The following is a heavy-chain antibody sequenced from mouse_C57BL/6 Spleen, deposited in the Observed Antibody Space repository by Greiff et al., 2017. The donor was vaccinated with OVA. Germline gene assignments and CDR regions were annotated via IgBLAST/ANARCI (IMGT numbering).Heavy chain of an antibody. J-gene: IGHJ1*03. D-gene: IGHD3-3*01. CDR2: IYPGSGST. CDR3: ARKGLGYWYFDV. CDR1: GYTFTSYW. V-gene: IGHV1-55*01. Sequence: QVQLQQPGAELVKPGASVKMSCKASGYTFTSYWITWVKQRPGQGLEWIGDIYPGSGSTNYNEKFKSKATLTVDTSSSTAYMQLSSLTSEDSAVYYCARKGLGYWYFDVWGTGTTVTVSS.